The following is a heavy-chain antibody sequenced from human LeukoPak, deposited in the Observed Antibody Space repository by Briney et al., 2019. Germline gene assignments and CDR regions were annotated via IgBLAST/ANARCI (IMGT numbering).Heavy chain of an antibody. V-gene: IGHV1-18*01. CDR2: ISGYNDNP. CDR1: GYTFTNFG. CDR3: ARDLPPYYFDY. J-gene: IGHJ4*02. Sequence: GASVKVSCKTSGYTFTNFGISWVRQAPGQGLEWMGWISGYNDNPNYAQNLHGRVTMTTDTSTSTAYMELRSLRSDDTAVYYCARDLPPYYFDYWGQGTLVTVSS.